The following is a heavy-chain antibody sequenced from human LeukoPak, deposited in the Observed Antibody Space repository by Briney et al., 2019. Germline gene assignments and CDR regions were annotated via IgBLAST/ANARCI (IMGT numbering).Heavy chain of an antibody. V-gene: IGHV3-7*01. J-gene: IGHJ6*02. CDR1: GFTFSSYW. CDR3: AREDSAVRGVRHYYGMDV. CDR2: IKQDGSEK. D-gene: IGHD3-10*01. Sequence: GGSLRLSCAASGFTFSSYWMSWVRQAPGKGLEWVANIKQDGSEKYYVDSVKGRFTISRDNAKNSLYLQMNSLRAEDTAVYYCAREDSAVRGVRHYYGMDVWGQGTTVTVSS.